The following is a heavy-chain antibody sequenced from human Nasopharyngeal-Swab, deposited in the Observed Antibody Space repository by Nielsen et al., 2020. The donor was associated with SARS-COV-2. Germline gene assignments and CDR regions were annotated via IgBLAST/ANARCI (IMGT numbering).Heavy chain of an antibody. J-gene: IGHJ6*02. CDR3: AKDLGPQLETPYVGMDV. V-gene: IGHV3-30*18. D-gene: IGHD6-13*01. Sequence: GGSLRLSCAASGFTFSSYGMHWVRQAPGKGLEWVAVISYDGSNKYDADSVKGRFTISRDNSKNTLYLQMNSLRAEDTAVYYCAKDLGPQLETPYVGMDVWGQGTTVTVSS. CDR1: GFTFSSYG. CDR2: ISYDGSNK.